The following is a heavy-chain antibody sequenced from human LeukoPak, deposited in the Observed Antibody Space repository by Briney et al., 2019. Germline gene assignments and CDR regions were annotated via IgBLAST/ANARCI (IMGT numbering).Heavy chain of an antibody. CDR1: EFIVSINY. CDR3: ARAGSGQQYYYYYMDV. CDR2: IYSRGDT. V-gene: IGHV3-66*01. Sequence: GGSLRLSCAASEFIVSINYMTWVRQAPGKGLEWVSLIYSRGDTKYADSVKGRFTISRDNSKNTLYLQMSSLRTEDTAVYYCARAGSGQQYYYYYMDVWGKGTTVIVSS. D-gene: IGHD3-10*01. J-gene: IGHJ6*03.